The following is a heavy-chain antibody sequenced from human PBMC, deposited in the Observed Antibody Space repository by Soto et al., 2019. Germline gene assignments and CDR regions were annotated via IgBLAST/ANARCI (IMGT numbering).Heavy chain of an antibody. J-gene: IGHJ3*02. CDR2: ISGSGGST. V-gene: IGHV3-23*01. D-gene: IGHD6-13*01. CDR1: GFTFSSYA. Sequence: GGSLRLSCAASGFTFSSYAMSWVRQAPGKGLEWVSAISGSGGSTYYADSVKGRFTISRDNSKNTLYLQMNSLRAEDTAVYYCAKVELAAAGISHTFDIWGQGTMVTVSS. CDR3: AKVELAAAGISHTFDI.